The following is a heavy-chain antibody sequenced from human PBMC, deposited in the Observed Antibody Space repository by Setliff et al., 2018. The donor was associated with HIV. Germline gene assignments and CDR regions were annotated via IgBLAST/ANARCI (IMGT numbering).Heavy chain of an antibody. CDR3: ARGGYCSATSCYPFDY. V-gene: IGHV4-61*10. D-gene: IGHD2-2*01. J-gene: IGHJ4*02. CDR1: GGSISSGNYY. CDR2: IYASGST. Sequence: PSETLSLTCTVSGGSISSGNYYWNWIRQPAGKGLEWIGHIYASGSTNYNPSLKSRVTISVDTSKNHFSLKLSSVTAADTAVYYCARGGYCSATSCYPFDYWGQGTLVTVSS.